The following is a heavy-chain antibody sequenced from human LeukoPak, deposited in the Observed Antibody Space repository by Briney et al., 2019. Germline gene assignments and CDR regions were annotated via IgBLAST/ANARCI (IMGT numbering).Heavy chain of an antibody. D-gene: IGHD2-2*01. CDR2: ISGSGGST. CDR3: AKHQLYCSSTSCLWALFDY. V-gene: IGHV3-23*01. CDR1: GFTFSSYA. Sequence: PGGSLRLSCAASGFTFSSYAMRWVRQAPGKGLEWVSAISGSGGSTYYADSVKGRFTISRDNSKNTLYLQMNSLRAEDTAVYYCAKHQLYCSSTSCLWALFDYWGQGTLVTVSS. J-gene: IGHJ4*02.